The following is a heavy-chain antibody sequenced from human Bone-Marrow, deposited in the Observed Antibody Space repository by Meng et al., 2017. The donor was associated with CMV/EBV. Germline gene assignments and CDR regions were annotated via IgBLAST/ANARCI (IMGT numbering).Heavy chain of an antibody. V-gene: IGHV1-8*01. CDR3: ARGGDGVYYDFWSGYYKGYYYYYGMDV. CDR1: GYTFTSYD. CDR2: MNPNSGNT. Sequence: ASVKVSCKASGYTFTSYDINWVRQATGQGLEWMGWMNPNSGNTGYAQKFQGRVTMTRNTSIGTAYMELSSLRSEDTAVYYCARGGDGVYYDFWSGYYKGYYYYYGMDVWGQGTTVTVSS. D-gene: IGHD3-3*01. J-gene: IGHJ6*02.